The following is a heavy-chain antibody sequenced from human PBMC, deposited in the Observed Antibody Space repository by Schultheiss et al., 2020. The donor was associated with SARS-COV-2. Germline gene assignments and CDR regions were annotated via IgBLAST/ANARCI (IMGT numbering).Heavy chain of an antibody. Sequence: SGPTLVKPTQTLTLTCTFSGFSLSTSGMCVSWIRQPPGKALEWLARIDWDDDKYYSTSLKTRLTISKDTSKNQVVLTMTNMDPVDTATYYCARSGPRSGSSYYYYYGMDVWCQGTTVTVSS. CDR1: GFSLSTSGMC. CDR2: IDWDDDK. CDR3: ARSGPRSGSSYYYYYGMDV. D-gene: IGHD3-10*01. J-gene: IGHJ6*02. V-gene: IGHV2-70*11.